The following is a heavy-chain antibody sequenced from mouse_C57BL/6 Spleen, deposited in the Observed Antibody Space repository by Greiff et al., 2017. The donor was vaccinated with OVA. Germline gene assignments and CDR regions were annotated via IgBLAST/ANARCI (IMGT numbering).Heavy chain of an antibody. J-gene: IGHJ3*01. CDR1: GFNIKNTY. D-gene: IGHD1-1*01. CDR2: IDPANGNT. CDR3: ASGYYGSSSWFAY. Sequence: DVKLQESVAELVRPGASVKLSCTASGFNIKNTYMHWVKQRPEQGLEWIGRIDPANGNTKYAPKFQGKATITADTSSNTAYLQLSSLTSEDTAIYYCASGYYGSSSWFAYWGQGTLVTVSA. V-gene: IGHV14-3*01.